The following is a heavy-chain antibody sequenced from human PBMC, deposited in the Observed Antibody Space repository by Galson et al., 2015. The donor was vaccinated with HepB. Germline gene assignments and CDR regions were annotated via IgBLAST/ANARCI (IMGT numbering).Heavy chain of an antibody. J-gene: IGHJ6*02. Sequence: LRLSCAASGFTFSSYSMNWVRQAPGKGLEWVSYISSSSSYTNYADSVKGRFTISRDNAKNSLYLQMNSLRAEDTAVYYCASMDYCSSTSCSAYYYYYGMDVWGQGTTVTVSS. D-gene: IGHD2-2*01. V-gene: IGHV3-21*05. CDR3: ASMDYCSSTSCSAYYYYYGMDV. CDR2: ISSSSSYT. CDR1: GFTFSSYS.